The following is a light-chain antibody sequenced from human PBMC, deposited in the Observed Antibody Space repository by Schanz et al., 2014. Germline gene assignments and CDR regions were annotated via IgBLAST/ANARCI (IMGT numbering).Light chain of an antibody. CDR1: QSVSST. V-gene: IGKV3-15*01. CDR3: QQYGNSPRT. J-gene: IGKJ1*01. Sequence: EIVMTQSPATLSLSPGERATLSCRASQSVSSTLAWYQQKPGQAPRLLMYGVSNRATGIPARFSGSGSGTDFTLTISRLEPEDFAVYYCQQYGNSPRTFGQGTKVEIK. CDR2: GVS.